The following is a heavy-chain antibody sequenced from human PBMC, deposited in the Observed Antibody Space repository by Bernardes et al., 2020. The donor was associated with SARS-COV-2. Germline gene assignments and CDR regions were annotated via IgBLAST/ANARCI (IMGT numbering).Heavy chain of an antibody. D-gene: IGHD4-17*01. CDR1: GGSFSGYY. CDR2: INHSGTT. V-gene: IGHV4-34*01. CDR3: AREPTVTSRRWYFDL. J-gene: IGHJ2*01. Sequence: LSLTRAVYGGSFSGYYWSWIRQPPGKGLEWIGEINHSGTTNYNPSLKSRVTISVDTSKNQFSLKLSSVTAADMAVYYCAREPTVTSRRWYFDLWGRGTLVTVSS.